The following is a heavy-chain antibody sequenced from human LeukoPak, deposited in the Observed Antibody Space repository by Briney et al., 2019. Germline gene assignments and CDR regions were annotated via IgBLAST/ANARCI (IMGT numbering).Heavy chain of an antibody. Sequence: GGSLRLSCVASGFTFSNYAMSWVRRAPGKGLEWVANIKEDGSEQYYVDSLKGRFTISRDNAKNSLYLQMNSLRAEDTAIYYCVRDSYSRDLDYWGQGTLVTVSS. D-gene: IGHD3-22*01. CDR1: GFTFSNYA. V-gene: IGHV3-7*01. J-gene: IGHJ4*02. CDR3: VRDSYSRDLDY. CDR2: IKEDGSEQ.